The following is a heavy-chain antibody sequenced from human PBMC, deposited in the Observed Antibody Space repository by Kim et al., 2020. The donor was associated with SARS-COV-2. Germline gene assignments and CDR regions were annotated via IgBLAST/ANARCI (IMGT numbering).Heavy chain of an antibody. CDR3: AKDNWGVLLAPRYFQH. CDR2: ISGSGGST. Sequence: GSLRLSCAASGFTFSSYAMSWVRQAPGKGLEWVSAISGSGGSTYYADSVKGRFTISRDNSKNTLYLQMNSLRAEDTAVYYCAKDNWGVLLAPRYFQHWGQGTLVTVSS. V-gene: IGHV3-23*01. J-gene: IGHJ1*01. CDR1: GFTFSSYA. D-gene: IGHD3-10*01.